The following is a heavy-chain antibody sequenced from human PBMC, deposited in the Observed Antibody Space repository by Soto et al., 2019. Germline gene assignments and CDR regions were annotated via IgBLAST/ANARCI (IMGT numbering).Heavy chain of an antibody. V-gene: IGHV1-69*01. J-gene: IGHJ6*02. CDR1: GGTFSSYA. D-gene: IGHD3-10*01. CDR3: ASLWFGELSPYYYYYYGMDV. Sequence: QVQLVQSGAEVKKPGSSVKVSCKASGGTFSSYAISWVRQAPGQGLEWMGGIIPIFGTANYAQKFQGRVTITADESTSTAYMELSSLRSEDTAAYYCASLWFGELSPYYYYYYGMDVWGQGTTVTVSS. CDR2: IIPIFGTA.